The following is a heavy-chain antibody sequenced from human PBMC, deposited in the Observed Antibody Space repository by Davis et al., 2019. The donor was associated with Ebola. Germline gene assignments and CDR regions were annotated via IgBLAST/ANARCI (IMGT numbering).Heavy chain of an antibody. J-gene: IGHJ4*01. Sequence: PGGSLRLSCEVSGFTFSDYYMSWIRQAPGKGLEGVSSITSRNSVNYADSVKGRFTISRDNIGNSLYLQMSSLRAEDTAVYFCFGLVVMGPYYFDYWGHGTQVTVSS. CDR2: ITSRNSV. V-gene: IGHV3-69-1*01. CDR3: FGLVVMGPYYFDY. CDR1: GFTFSDYY. D-gene: IGHD3/OR15-3a*01.